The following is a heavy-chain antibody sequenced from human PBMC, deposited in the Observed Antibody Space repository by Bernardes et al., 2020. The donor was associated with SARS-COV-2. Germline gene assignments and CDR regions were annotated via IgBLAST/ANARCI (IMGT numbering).Heavy chain of an antibody. CDR1: GGSISGSTYG. Sequence: SETLSLTCTVSGGSISGSTYGWGWIRQPPGKGLEWIATLYYSGNTYYSPSLKSRVTVSVDKNKNQISLKLSSVTAAETSLYYCARYCSSTSCSREAFDIWGQGTMVTVFS. D-gene: IGHD2-2*01. CDR3: ARYCSSTSCSREAFDI. V-gene: IGHV4-39*01. J-gene: IGHJ3*02. CDR2: LYYSGNT.